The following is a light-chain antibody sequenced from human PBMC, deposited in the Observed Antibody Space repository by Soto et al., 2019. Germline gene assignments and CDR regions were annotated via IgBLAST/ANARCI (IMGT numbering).Light chain of an antibody. CDR2: DAS. Sequence: EIVMTQSPATLSLSPGERATLSGGASQSVSINLAWYQQKPGQAPRLLIYDASNRATGIPARFSGSGSGTDFPLTISSLEPEDFAVYYCQQRSNWFLTFGGGTKVDIK. V-gene: IGKV3-11*01. CDR1: QSVSIN. J-gene: IGKJ4*01. CDR3: QQRSNWFLT.